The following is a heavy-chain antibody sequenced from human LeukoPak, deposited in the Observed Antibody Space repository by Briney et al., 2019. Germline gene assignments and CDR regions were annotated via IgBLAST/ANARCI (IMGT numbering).Heavy chain of an antibody. CDR3: VTYYFDSSGPKKNY. CDR1: GGSFSGYY. V-gene: IGHV4-34*01. Sequence: SETLSLTCAVYGGSFSGYYWSWIRQPPGKGLEWIGEINHSGSTNYNPSLKSRVTISVDTSKKQFSLKLSSVTATDTAVYYCVTYYFDSSGPKKNYWGQGTLVTVSS. D-gene: IGHD3-22*01. CDR2: INHSGST. J-gene: IGHJ4*02.